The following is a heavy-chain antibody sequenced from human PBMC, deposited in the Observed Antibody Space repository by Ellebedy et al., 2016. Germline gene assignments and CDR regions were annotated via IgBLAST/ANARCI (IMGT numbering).Heavy chain of an antibody. D-gene: IGHD3-10*01. Sequence: GESLKISXAASGFTFSDHYMDWVRQAPGKGLEWVGRTRNKANSYTTEYAASVKGRFTISRDDSKNSLYLQMNSLKTEDTAVYYCARDLGEPRGGYWGQGTLVTVSS. CDR3: ARDLGEPRGGY. J-gene: IGHJ4*02. V-gene: IGHV3-72*01. CDR2: TRNKANSYTT. CDR1: GFTFSDHY.